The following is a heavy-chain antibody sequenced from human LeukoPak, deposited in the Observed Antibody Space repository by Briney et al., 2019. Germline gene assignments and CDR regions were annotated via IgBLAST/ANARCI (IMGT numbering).Heavy chain of an antibody. D-gene: IGHD6-13*01. V-gene: IGHV3-30*02. J-gene: IGHJ4*02. CDR1: GFTFSSYG. CDR3: AKDPDSSSWTVDD. CDR2: IRYDGRNK. Sequence: GGSLRLSCAASGFTFSSYGMHWVRQAPGKGLEWVAFIRYDGRNKYYADSIKGRFTISRDNSANTLYLQMNSLRVEDTAVYYCAKDPDSSSWTVDDWGQGTLVTVSS.